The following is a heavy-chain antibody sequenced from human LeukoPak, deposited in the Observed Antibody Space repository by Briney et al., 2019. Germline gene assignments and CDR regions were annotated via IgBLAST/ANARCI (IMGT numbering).Heavy chain of an antibody. CDR1: RSTFSSYS. D-gene: IGHD3-10*01. V-gene: IGHV3-21*01. CDR2: ISSSSRSYT. J-gene: IGHJ2*01. Sequence: GGSLRLSCAASRSTFSSYSMNWVRQAPGKGLEWVSSISSSSRSYTYYADSVKGRFTISRDNAKNSLYLQMNSLRAEDTAVYYCARDRMGAIMYFDVWGRGTLVTVSS. CDR3: ARDRMGAIMYFDV.